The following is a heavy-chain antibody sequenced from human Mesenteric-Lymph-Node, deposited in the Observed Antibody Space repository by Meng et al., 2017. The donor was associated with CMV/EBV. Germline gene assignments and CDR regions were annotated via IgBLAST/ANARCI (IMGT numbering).Heavy chain of an antibody. D-gene: IGHD2-2*01. CDR2: IYYSGST. CDR3: AREGGDCSSTSCYFEGGKEVDY. V-gene: IGHV4-39*07. CDR1: GGSISSSSYY. J-gene: IGHJ4*02. Sequence: SETLSLTCTVSGGSISSSSYYWGWIRQTPGKGLEWIGSIYYSGSTYYNPSLKSRVTISVDTSKNQFSLKLGSVTAADTAVYYCAREGGDCSSTSCYFEGGKEVDYWGQGTLVTVSS.